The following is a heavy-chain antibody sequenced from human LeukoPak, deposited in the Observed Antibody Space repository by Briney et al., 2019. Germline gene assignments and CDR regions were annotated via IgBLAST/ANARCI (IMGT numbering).Heavy chain of an antibody. CDR2: IYYSGST. CDR3: ARGFYDSSGYYYLP. V-gene: IGHV4-31*03. Sequence: PSQTLSLTCTVSGGSISSGGYYWSWIRQPPGKGLEWIGYIYYSGSTYYNPSLKSRVTISVDTSKNQFSLKLSSVTAADTAVYYCARGFYDSSGYYYLPWGQGTLVTVSS. J-gene: IGHJ5*02. D-gene: IGHD3-22*01. CDR1: GGSISSGGYY.